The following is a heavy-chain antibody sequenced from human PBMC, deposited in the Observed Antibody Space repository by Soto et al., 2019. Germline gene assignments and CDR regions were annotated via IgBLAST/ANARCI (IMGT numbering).Heavy chain of an antibody. CDR3: ARKTYSSRVYGMDV. CDR2: INHSGST. J-gene: IGHJ6*02. V-gene: IGHV4-34*01. D-gene: IGHD6-13*01. CDR1: GGSFSGYY. Sequence: SETLSLTCAVYGGSFSGYYWSWIRQPPGKGLEWIGEINHSGSTNYNPSLKSRVTISVDTSKNQFSLKLSSVTAADTAVYYCARKTYSSRVYGMDVWGQGTTVTVSS.